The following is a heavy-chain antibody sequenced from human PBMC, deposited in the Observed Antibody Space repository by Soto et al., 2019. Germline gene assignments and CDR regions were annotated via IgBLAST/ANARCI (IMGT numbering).Heavy chain of an antibody. D-gene: IGHD3-3*02. CDR3: ANVSVSYNGIYDAFDI. V-gene: IGHV3-23*01. Sequence: VQLLESGGGLVQPGGSLRLSCEASGFTFSNYAMSWVRQAPGERPEWVSTLGGGDDIFYADSVKGRFTISRDDSRNTLYLRMDNLRVEDTAIYFCANVSVSYNGIYDAFDIWGQGTVVTVAS. CDR2: LGGGDDI. CDR1: GFTFSNYA. J-gene: IGHJ3*02.